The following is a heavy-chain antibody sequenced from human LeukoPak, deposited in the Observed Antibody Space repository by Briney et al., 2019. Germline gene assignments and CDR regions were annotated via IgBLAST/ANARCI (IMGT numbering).Heavy chain of an antibody. J-gene: IGHJ4*02. V-gene: IGHV3-23*01. D-gene: IGHD1-26*01. CDR2: VSGSGETT. CDR1: RFTFSSYA. CDR3: ARGRGSNYFDY. Sequence: GGSLRLSCAASRFTFSSYAMTWVRQPPGKGLEWVAAVSGSGETTYLADFAKGRFSITRDNSKNTLYLQMNSLGTEDTAVYYCARGRGSNYFDYWGQGTLVTVSS.